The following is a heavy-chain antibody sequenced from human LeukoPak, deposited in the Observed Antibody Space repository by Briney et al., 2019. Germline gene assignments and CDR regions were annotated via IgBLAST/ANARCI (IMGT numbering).Heavy chain of an antibody. J-gene: IGHJ3*02. D-gene: IGHD5-18*01. V-gene: IGHV3-48*01. CDR3: AKDRGYSYGSYDSFDI. Sequence: GGSLRLSWVASGSNLSGYSMNWVRQAPGKGLEWISYISSSGSAIYYADSVTARFTMFRDNSKKTLYLDMNRLRAEDTAVSYWAKDRGYSYGSYDSFDIWGQGTMVTVSS. CDR2: ISSSGSAI. CDR1: GSNLSGYS.